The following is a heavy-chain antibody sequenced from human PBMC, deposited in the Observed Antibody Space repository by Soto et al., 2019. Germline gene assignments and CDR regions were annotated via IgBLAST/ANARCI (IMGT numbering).Heavy chain of an antibody. J-gene: IGHJ5*02. Sequence: SETLSLTCTVSGGSISSGGYYWSWIRQHPGKGLEWIGYIYYSGSTYYNPSPKSRVTISVDTSKNQFSLKLSSVTAADTAVYYCARVLRAGWFDPWGQGTLVTVSS. CDR1: GGSISSGGYY. CDR3: ARVLRAGWFDP. D-gene: IGHD2-15*01. CDR2: IYYSGST. V-gene: IGHV4-31*03.